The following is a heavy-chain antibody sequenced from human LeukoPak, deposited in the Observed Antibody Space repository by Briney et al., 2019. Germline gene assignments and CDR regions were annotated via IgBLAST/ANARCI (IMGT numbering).Heavy chain of an antibody. CDR1: AFTFSDYY. Sequence: GGSLRLSCAASAFTFSDYYMSWIRQAPGKGLEWVSYISTGSHYTNYADSVKGRFTISRDDASNSLFLQINSLRAEDMAVYYCARFYGVGTWNDAFDIWGQGTMVTVSS. V-gene: IGHV3-11*03. CDR3: ARFYGVGTWNDAFDI. J-gene: IGHJ3*02. D-gene: IGHD3-10*01. CDR2: ISTGSHYT.